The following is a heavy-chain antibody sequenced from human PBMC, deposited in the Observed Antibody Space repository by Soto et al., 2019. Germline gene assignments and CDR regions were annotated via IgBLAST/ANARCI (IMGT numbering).Heavy chain of an antibody. CDR2: IYWNDGT. J-gene: IGHJ5*02. Sequence: ESGPTLVNPTETLTLTCAFSGFSLSANGVGVGWIRQPPGGALEWLAIIYWNDGTSIRPTLQSRLSISKDTSKNQVVLTLRNMDPRDAGTYYCARKISGPYWKFDPWGPGAQVTVSS. V-gene: IGHV2-5*01. D-gene: IGHD2-15*01. CDR3: ARKISGPYWKFDP. CDR1: GFSLSANGVG.